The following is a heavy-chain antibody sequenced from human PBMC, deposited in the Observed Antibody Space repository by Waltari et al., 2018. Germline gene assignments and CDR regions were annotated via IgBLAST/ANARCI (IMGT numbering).Heavy chain of an antibody. J-gene: IGHJ6*02. Sequence: QVQLVESGGGVVQPGRSLRLSCAASGFTFISFGTTWVRQAPGKGLEWLAIIWYDGRDKYYADAVRGRFTISRDNSKNMLYLQMNRLRSEDTAVYYCARDTRRYCGGDCSYPRDYGMDVWGQGTTVTVSS. CDR1: GFTFISFG. CDR2: IWYDGRDK. CDR3: ARDTRRYCGGDCSYPRDYGMDV. D-gene: IGHD2-21*02. V-gene: IGHV3-30*19.